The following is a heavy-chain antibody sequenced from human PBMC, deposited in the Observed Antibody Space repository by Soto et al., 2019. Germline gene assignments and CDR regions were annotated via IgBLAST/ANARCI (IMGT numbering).Heavy chain of an antibody. V-gene: IGHV4-39*01. Sequence: QVHLQESGPGLVKPLETLSLTCAVSGVSIHNSHSFWGWIRQPPGKGLEFIANVYYSGGAHYNPSFKSRVTISVDTATNQVSLRMSSVTAADTAVYFCGRVVEGATRHTDFDSWGQGTLVTVSS. D-gene: IGHD2-21*01. J-gene: IGHJ5*01. CDR3: GRVVEGATRHTDFDS. CDR2: VYYSGGA. CDR1: GVSIHNSHSF.